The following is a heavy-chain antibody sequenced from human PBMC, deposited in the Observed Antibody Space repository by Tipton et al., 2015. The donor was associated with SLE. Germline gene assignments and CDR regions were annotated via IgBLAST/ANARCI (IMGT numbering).Heavy chain of an antibody. CDR3: ARDLDSGTYYADY. V-gene: IGHV3-30-3*01. J-gene: IGHJ4*02. D-gene: IGHD1-26*01. CDR2: ISYDGSNK. Sequence: SLRLSCAASGFTFSSYAMHWVRQAPGKGLEWVAVISYDGSNKYYADSVKGRFTISRDNSKNTLYLQMNSLRAEDTAVYYCARDLDSGTYYADYWGQGTLVTVSS. CDR1: GFTFSSYA.